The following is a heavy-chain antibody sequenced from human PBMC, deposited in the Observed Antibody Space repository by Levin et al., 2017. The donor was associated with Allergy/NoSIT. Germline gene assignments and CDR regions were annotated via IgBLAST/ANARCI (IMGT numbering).Heavy chain of an antibody. CDR1: GFTFSDYE. Sequence: GGSLRLSCAGSGFTFSDYEFNWVRQTPGKGLEWVSYVNGDSSSLYYSDSVRGRFTVTRDNAKNSLYLHMSSLRAEDTAVYYCARENLGCGGDCAEYWGQGTLVTVSS. CDR3: ARENLGCGGDCAEY. J-gene: IGHJ4*02. D-gene: IGHD2-21*02. CDR2: VNGDSSSL. V-gene: IGHV3-48*03.